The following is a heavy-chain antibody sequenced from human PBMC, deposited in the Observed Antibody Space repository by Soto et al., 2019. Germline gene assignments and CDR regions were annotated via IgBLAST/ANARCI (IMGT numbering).Heavy chain of an antibody. J-gene: IGHJ6*02. CDR1: GYSFTSYW. CDR3: ARHAYAFWSGHPNPRYYYGMDV. V-gene: IGHV5-51*01. CDR2: IYPGDSNT. D-gene: IGHD3-3*01. Sequence: EVQLVQSGAEVKKPGESLKISCKGSGYSFTSYWIGWVRQMPGKGLEWMGIIYPGDSNTRYSPSLQGQVTISVDKSISTAYLQWSSLQATDTAMYYCARHAYAFWSGHPNPRYYYGMDVWGQGTTVTVSS.